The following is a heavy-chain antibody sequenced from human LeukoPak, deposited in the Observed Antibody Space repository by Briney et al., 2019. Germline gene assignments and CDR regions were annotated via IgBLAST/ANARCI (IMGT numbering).Heavy chain of an antibody. Sequence: PSETLSLTCTVSGGSISSYYWSWIRQPPGKGMEWIGYIYYSGSTNYNPSLKSRVTISVDTSKNQFSLKLSSVTAADTAVYYCARDGYYYDSLEPEAWYFDLWGRGTLVTVSS. CDR2: IYYSGST. CDR3: ARDGYYYDSLEPEAWYFDL. CDR1: GGSISSYY. D-gene: IGHD3-22*01. V-gene: IGHV4-59*01. J-gene: IGHJ2*01.